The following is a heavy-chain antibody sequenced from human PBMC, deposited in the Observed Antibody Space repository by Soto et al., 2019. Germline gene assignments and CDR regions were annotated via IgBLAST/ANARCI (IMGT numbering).Heavy chain of an antibody. CDR1: GFTFSSYG. J-gene: IGHJ4*02. CDR3: AXSPYSVSYLAYFDY. D-gene: IGHD1-26*01. V-gene: IGHV3-30*03. Sequence: QVQLVESGGGVVQPGRSLRLSCAASGFTFSSYGMHWVRQAPGKGLEWVAVISYDRSNKYYADSVKGRFTISRDNSKKXXXXXXXXXXXXXXXXXYXAXSPYSVSYLAYFDYWGQGTLVTVSS. CDR2: ISYDRSNK.